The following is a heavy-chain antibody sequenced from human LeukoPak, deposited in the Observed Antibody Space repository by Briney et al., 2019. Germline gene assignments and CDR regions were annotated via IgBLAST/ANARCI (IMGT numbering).Heavy chain of an antibody. V-gene: IGHV5-51*01. J-gene: IGHJ4*02. Sequence: PGESLKISCQGSGYSFTNYWIGWVRPMPAKGLEWMGIIYPSDSDTRYIPSFQGQVTISADKSINTASLQWSGLKASGTAMYYCARRVDSYWFFDYWGEGSLVAVSS. D-gene: IGHD1-26*01. CDR2: IYPSDSDT. CDR1: GYSFTNYW. CDR3: ARRVDSYWFFDY.